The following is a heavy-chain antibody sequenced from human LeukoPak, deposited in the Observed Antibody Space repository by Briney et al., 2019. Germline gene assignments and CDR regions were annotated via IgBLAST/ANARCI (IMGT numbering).Heavy chain of an antibody. Sequence: TGGSLRLSCAASGFTFSSYAMSWVRQAPGKGLEWVSAISGSGGSTYYADSVKGRFTISRDNSKNTLYLQMNSLGAEDTAVYYCAKKAPRDDFWSGSTYYFDYWGQGTLVTVSS. V-gene: IGHV3-23*01. CDR1: GFTFSSYA. CDR3: AKKAPRDDFWSGSTYYFDY. CDR2: ISGSGGST. D-gene: IGHD3-3*01. J-gene: IGHJ4*02.